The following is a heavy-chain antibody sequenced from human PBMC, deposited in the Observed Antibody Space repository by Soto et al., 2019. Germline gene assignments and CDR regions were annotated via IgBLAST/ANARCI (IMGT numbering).Heavy chain of an antibody. D-gene: IGHD2-15*01. J-gene: IGHJ4*02. Sequence: GSLTLSCEASGFTFGSFQMNWVRPAPGRVLEWSSLISVCGDTIYYADSQNGLFTIAGDNAKASLALHMNRRRDEDTGVYCWAREAAYGVWFAGGYFDLWGQGTQVTVSS. CDR1: GFTFGSFQ. CDR3: AREAAYGVWFAGGYFDL. V-gene: IGHV3-48*03. CDR2: ISVCGDTI.